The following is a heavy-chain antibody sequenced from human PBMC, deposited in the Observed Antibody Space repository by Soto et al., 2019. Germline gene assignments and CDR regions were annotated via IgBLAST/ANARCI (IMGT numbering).Heavy chain of an antibody. V-gene: IGHV3-23*01. CDR2: ISGGGEST. J-gene: IGHJ3*01. CDR1: GYTFRNFA. D-gene: IGHD1-20*01. Sequence: EVQLLESGGGLVQPGGSLRLSCSASGYTFRNFAMNWVRQAPGKGLEWVSGISGGGESTYYADSVKGRFTISRDNSKNTLYLQMTGLRAEDAALYYCVKAGCSRPRNCETFDVWGQGTMVTVSS. CDR3: VKAGCSRPRNCETFDV.